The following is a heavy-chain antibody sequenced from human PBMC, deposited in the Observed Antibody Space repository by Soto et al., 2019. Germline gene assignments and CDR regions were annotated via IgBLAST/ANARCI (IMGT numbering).Heavy chain of an antibody. J-gene: IGHJ4*02. CDR2: ISAYNGNT. CDR1: GYTFTSYG. Sequence: ASVKVSCKASGYTFTSYGISWVRQAPGQGLEWMGWISAYNGNTNYAQKLQGRVTMTTDTSTSTAYMELRSLRSDDTAVYYCARAVNYYDFWSGYYYFDYWGQGTLVTVSS. D-gene: IGHD3-3*01. V-gene: IGHV1-18*01. CDR3: ARAVNYYDFWSGYYYFDY.